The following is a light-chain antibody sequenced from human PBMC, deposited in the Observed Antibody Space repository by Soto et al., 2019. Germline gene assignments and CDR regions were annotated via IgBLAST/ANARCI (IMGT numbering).Light chain of an antibody. J-gene: IGLJ2*01. CDR2: GNS. V-gene: IGLV1-40*01. Sequence: QSVVTQPPSVSGAPGQRVTISCTGSSSNIGAGYDVHWYQQLPGTAPKLLISGNSNRPSGVPDRFSGSKSGTSASLAITGLQAEDEADYYCQPYDSSLSAVVFGGGTKLTVL. CDR3: QPYDSSLSAVV. CDR1: SSNIGAGYD.